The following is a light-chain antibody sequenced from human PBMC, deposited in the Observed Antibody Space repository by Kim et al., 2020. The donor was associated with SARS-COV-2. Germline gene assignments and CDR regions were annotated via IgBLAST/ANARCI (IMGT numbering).Light chain of an antibody. CDR2: RDS. J-gene: IGLJ2*01. CDR1: NIGIKN. CDR3: QVWDSSTAHVV. V-gene: IGLV3-9*01. Sequence: AMGLTAGIHSRRSNIGIKNVHCYQQKPGQPPVLVIYRDSNRPSGIPERFSGSNAGNTATLTISRAQAGDEADYYCQVWDSSTAHVVFGGGTQLTVL.